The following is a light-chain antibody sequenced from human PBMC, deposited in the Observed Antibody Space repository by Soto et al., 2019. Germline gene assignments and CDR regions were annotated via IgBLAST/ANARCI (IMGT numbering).Light chain of an antibody. CDR3: CSYTSISTSAV. Sequence: QSALTQPASVSGSPGQSITISCTGTSSDIGDYTHVSWYQQHPGKAPKLIIYEVSDRPSGVSNRFSGSKSGNTASLTISGLLTEDEVDYYCCSYTSISTSAVFGGGTKLTVL. CDR2: EVS. J-gene: IGLJ2*01. V-gene: IGLV2-14*01. CDR1: SSDIGDYTH.